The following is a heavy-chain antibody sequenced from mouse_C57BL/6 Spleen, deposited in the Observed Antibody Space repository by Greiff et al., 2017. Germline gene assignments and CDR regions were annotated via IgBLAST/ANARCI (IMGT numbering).Heavy chain of an antibody. CDR1: GYTFTSYW. Sequence: QVQLQQPGAELVKPGASVKMSCKASGYTFTSYWLTWVKQRPGQGLEWIGDVYPGSGSTNYNEKFKSKATLTVDTSTSTAYMQLSSLTSEDSAVYYCARGYYYWGKGTLVTVSA. CDR2: VYPGSGST. CDR3: ARGYYY. J-gene: IGHJ3*01. D-gene: IGHD3-1*01. V-gene: IGHV1-55*01.